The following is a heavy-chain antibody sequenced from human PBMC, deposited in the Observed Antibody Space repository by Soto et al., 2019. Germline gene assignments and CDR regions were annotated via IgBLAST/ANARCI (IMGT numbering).Heavy chain of an antibody. CDR1: ASIFKGHG. CDR2: IRYDGSDE. Sequence: QVQLVESGGGVVQPGGSLRLSCAASASIFKGHGMHWVRQAPGKGLEWVAIIRYDGSDEHYGDSVEGRFTISRDNSKNMLYLQMNSRRAEDTAVYYCATDGVGATTFFGFIDYWGQGTLVTVSS. D-gene: IGHD1-26*01. V-gene: IGHV3-30*02. CDR3: ATDGVGATTFFGFIDY. J-gene: IGHJ4*02.